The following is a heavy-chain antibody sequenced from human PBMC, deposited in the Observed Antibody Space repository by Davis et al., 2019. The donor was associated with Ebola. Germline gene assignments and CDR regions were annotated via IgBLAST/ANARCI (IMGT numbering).Heavy chain of an antibody. Sequence: SPNLPCPSSGFTVSTNYMRCVRQAPGNGLEWVPVIYSGGSTYYADSVKGRFTISRDYSKNTLYLQMNSLRDEDTAVYYCVTHYSTVWYHYDYFDYWGQGALVTVSS. D-gene: IGHD6-19*01. J-gene: IGHJ4*02. V-gene: IGHV3-66*04. CDR2: IYSGGST. CDR1: GFTVSTNY. CDR3: VTHYSTVWYHYDYFDY.